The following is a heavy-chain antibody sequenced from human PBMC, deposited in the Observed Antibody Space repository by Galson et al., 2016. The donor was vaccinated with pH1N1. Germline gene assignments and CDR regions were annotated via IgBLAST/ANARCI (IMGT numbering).Heavy chain of an antibody. CDR1: GFTFSSYS. D-gene: IGHD5-12*01. CDR2: ISSNGADT. CDR3: ARLKWPGMGSDY. V-gene: IGHV3-21*04. Sequence: SLRLSCAASGFTFSSYSMNWGRQAPGKGLEWVASISSNGADTYYRDSMKGRFTISRDSAKSSVYLQMNSLRVEDTAVYYCARLKWPGMGSDYWGQGTVVTVSS. J-gene: IGHJ4*02.